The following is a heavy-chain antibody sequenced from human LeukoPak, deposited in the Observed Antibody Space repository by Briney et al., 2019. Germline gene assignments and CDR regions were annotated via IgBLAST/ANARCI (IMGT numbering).Heavy chain of an antibody. Sequence: ASVKVSCKDSGYTFTSYDINWVRQATGQGLEWMGWMNPNSGNTGYAQKFQGRVTMTRNTSISTAYMELSSLRSEDTAVYYCASDSSGYYRVHFDYWGQGTLVTVSS. D-gene: IGHD3-22*01. J-gene: IGHJ4*02. CDR3: ASDSSGYYRVHFDY. CDR1: GYTFTSYD. CDR2: MNPNSGNT. V-gene: IGHV1-8*01.